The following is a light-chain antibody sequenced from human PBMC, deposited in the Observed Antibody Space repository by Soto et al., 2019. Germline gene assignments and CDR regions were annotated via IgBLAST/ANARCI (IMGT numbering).Light chain of an antibody. CDR2: GAS. J-gene: IGKJ5*01. CDR3: QQYNSWPPIT. CDR1: QSIRSN. V-gene: IGKV3-15*01. Sequence: EIVMTQSPDTLSVSPGEGATLSCRVSQSIRSNLAWYQQRPGQAPRLLMYGASTRADGIPARFTGSGSGTEFTLTISSLQSEDFVVYYCQQYNSWPPITFGQGTRLENK.